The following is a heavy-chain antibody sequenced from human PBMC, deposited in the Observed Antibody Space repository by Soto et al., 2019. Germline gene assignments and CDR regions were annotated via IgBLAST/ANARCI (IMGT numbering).Heavy chain of an antibody. CDR2: YNPVIAYG. J-gene: IGHJ4*02. Sequence: ASVKVSCKASGYTFNNYAVSWVRQAPGQGLEWMGWYNPVIAYGQSAKKFQGRVSMTTDTSTNTAYMELKRLRSDDTAVYYCARNWDGSGSYYLFAYWGQGTLVTVSS. CDR1: GYTFNNYA. D-gene: IGHD3-10*01. V-gene: IGHV1-18*04. CDR3: ARNWDGSGSYYLFAY.